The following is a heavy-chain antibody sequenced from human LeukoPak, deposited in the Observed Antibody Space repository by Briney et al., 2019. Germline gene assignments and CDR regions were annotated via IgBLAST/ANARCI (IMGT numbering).Heavy chain of an antibody. D-gene: IGHD2-2*02. J-gene: IGHJ5*02. CDR2: ISAYNGNT. V-gene: IGHV1-18*01. CDR1: GYTFTSYG. CDR3: ARHRSGYCSSTSCYMGFDP. Sequence: ASVKVSCKASGYTFTSYGISWVRQAPGQGLEWMGWISAYNGNTNYAQKLQGRVTMTTDTPTSTAYMELRSLRSDDTAVYYCARHRSGYCSSTSCYMGFDPWGQGTLITVSS.